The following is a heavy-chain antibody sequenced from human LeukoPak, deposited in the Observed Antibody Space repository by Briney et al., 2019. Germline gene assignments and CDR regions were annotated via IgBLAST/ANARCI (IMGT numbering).Heavy chain of an antibody. J-gene: IGHJ4*02. V-gene: IGHV3-73*01. Sequence: PGGSLRLSCAASGFTFSGSAMHWVRQASGKGLEWVGRIRSKANSYATAYAASVKGRFTISRDDSKNTAYLQMSSLKTEDTAVYYCMTWIHSRTGGKWGQGTLVTVSS. CDR2: IRSKANSYAT. CDR3: MTWIHSRTGGK. D-gene: IGHD5-18*01. CDR1: GFTFSGSA.